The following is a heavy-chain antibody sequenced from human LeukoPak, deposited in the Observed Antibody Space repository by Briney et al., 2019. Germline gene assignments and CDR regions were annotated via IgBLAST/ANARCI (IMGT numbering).Heavy chain of an antibody. CDR2: INHSGST. CDR1: GGSFSGYY. J-gene: IGHJ6*02. Sequence: PSETLSLTCAVYGGSFSGYYWSWIRQPPGKGLEWIGEINHSGSTNYNPSLKSRVTISVDTSKNQFSLKLSSVTAADTAVYYCARGQGHYYYYGMGVWGQGTTVTVFS. V-gene: IGHV4-34*01. CDR3: ARGQGHYYYYGMGV.